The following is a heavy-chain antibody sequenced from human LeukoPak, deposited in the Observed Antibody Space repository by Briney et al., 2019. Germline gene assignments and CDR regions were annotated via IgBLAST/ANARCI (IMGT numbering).Heavy chain of an antibody. CDR1: GFTFSSYA. D-gene: IGHD1-1*01. Sequence: GGSLRLSCAASGFTFSSYAMSWVRQAPGKGLEWVSAISGSGGSTYYADPVKGRFTISRDNSKNTLYLQMNSQSAEDTAVYYCAKDHDGWNADAFDIWAKGQWSPSLQ. V-gene: IGHV3-23*01. J-gene: IGHJ3*02. CDR2: ISGSGGST. CDR3: AKDHDGWNADAFDI.